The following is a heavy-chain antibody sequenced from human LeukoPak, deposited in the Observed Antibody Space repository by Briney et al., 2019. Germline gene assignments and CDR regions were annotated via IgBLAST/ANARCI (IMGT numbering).Heavy chain of an antibody. Sequence: GGSLRLSCAGSGFTFSSYGMHWVRQAPGKGLEWVAVISYDGSNKHYADSVKGRFTISRDNSKNTLYLQMNSLRAEDTAVYYCAKDPRGMDVWGKGTTVTVSS. CDR2: ISYDGSNK. CDR3: AKDPRGMDV. J-gene: IGHJ6*04. CDR1: GFTFSSYG. V-gene: IGHV3-30*18.